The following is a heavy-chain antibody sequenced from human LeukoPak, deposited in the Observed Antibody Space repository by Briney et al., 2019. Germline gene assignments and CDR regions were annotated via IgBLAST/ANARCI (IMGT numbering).Heavy chain of an antibody. CDR3: ARDGIDRSSGTSYYYYMAV. CDR2: IRSDGSNK. V-gene: IGHV3-30*02. Sequence: GGSLRLSCAASGFTFSSYGMHWVRQAPGKGLEWVAFIRSDGSNKYYADSVKGRFTISRDNSKNTLYLQMNSLRSEDTAVYYCARDGIDRSSGTSYYYYMAVWGKGTTVTISS. D-gene: IGHD3-22*01. J-gene: IGHJ6*03. CDR1: GFTFSSYG.